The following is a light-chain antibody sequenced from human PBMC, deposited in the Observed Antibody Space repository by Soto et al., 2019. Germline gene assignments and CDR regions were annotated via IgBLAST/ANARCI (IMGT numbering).Light chain of an antibody. V-gene: IGLV2-8*01. CDR1: SGDVGGYNY. CDR2: EVS. Sequence: QSVLTQPPSPSGSPGQSVTISRPGNSGDVGGYNYVSWYQQHPGKAPKLMIFEVSERPSGVPDRFSASKSGNTASLTVSGLQAEDEADYYCSSYAGSNNYVFGTGTKVTVL. J-gene: IGLJ1*01. CDR3: SSYAGSNNYV.